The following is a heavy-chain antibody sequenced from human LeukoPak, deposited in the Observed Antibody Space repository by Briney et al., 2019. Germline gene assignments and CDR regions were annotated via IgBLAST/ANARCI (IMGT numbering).Heavy chain of an antibody. D-gene: IGHD1-1*01. CDR2: IQQDGSEK. V-gene: IGHV3-7*03. J-gene: IGHJ4*02. Sequence: GGSLRLSCAVSGFTFSTYWMSWVRQAPGKGLEWVATIQQDGSEKYYVDSVKGRFTISRDNAKNSLYLQINSLRAEDTAVYYCATWKLGQQSFDYWGQGTLVTVSS. CDR3: ATWKLGQQSFDY. CDR1: GFTFSTYW.